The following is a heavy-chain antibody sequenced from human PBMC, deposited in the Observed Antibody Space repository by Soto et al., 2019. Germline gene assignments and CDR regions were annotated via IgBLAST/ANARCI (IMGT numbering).Heavy chain of an antibody. J-gene: IGHJ5*02. D-gene: IGHD3-3*01. CDR3: ARDYDFWSGYPINWFDP. V-gene: IGHV1-3*01. CDR1: GYTFTSYA. Sequence: ASVKVSCKASGYTFTSYAMHWVRQAPGQRLEWMGWINAGNGNTKYSQKFQGRVAITRDTSASTAYMELSSLRSEDTAVYYCARDYDFWSGYPINWFDPWGQGTLVTVSS. CDR2: INAGNGNT.